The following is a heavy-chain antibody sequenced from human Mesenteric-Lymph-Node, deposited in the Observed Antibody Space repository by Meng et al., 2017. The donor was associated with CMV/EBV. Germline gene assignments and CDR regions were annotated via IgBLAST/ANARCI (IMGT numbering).Heavy chain of an antibody. CDR3: AKNAGLNYDFWSGLRFQH. V-gene: IGHV3-23*03. CDR2: IYRDGSGT. Sequence: GGSLRLSCAASGFTFSDYAMSWVRQAPGKGLEWISVIYRDGSGTYYADSVKGRFTISRDNSKNTLYLQMNFLGAEDTAVYYCAKNAGLNYDFWSGLRFQHWGPGTLVTVSS. J-gene: IGHJ1*01. CDR1: GFTFSDYA. D-gene: IGHD3-3*01.